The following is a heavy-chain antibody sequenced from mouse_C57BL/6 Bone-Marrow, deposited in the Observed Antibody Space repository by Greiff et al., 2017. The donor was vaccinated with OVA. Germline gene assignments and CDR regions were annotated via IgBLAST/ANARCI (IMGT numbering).Heavy chain of an antibody. V-gene: IGHV5-9-1*02. CDR3: TRGAAQATEAWFAY. D-gene: IGHD3-2*02. Sequence: EVQLVESGEGLVKPGGSLKLSCAASGFTFSSYAMSWVRQTPEKRLEWVAYISSGGDYIYYADTVKGRFTISRDNSRNTLYLQMSSLKSEDTAMYYCTRGAAQATEAWFAYWGQGTLVTVSA. J-gene: IGHJ3*01. CDR2: ISSGGDYI. CDR1: GFTFSSYA.